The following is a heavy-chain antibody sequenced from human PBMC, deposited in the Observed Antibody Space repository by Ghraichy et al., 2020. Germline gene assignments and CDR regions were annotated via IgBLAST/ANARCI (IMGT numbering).Heavy chain of an antibody. J-gene: IGHJ4*02. CDR2: ISSSSSTI. D-gene: IGHD3-22*01. CDR3: ARGVFVSYYYDKQGWTDYFDY. CDR1: GFTFSSYS. V-gene: IGHV3-48*01. Sequence: GGSLRLSCAASGFTFSSYSMNWVRQAPGKGLEWVSYISSSSSTIYYADSVKGRFTISRDNAKNSLYLQMNSLRAEDTAVYYCARGVFVSYYYDKQGWTDYFDYWGQGTLVTVSS.